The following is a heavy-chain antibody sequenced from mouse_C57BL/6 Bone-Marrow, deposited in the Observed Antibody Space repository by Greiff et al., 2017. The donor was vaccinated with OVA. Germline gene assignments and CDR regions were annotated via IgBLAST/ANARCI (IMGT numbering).Heavy chain of an antibody. CDR2: INYDGSST. CDR3: ARARWLLRREYAMDY. Sequence: DVQLVESEGGLVQPGSSMKLSCTASGFTFSDYYMAWVRQVPEKGLEWVANINYDGSSTYYLDSLKSRFIISRDNAKNILYLQMSSLKSEDTATYYCARARWLLRREYAMDYWGQGTSVTVSS. CDR1: GFTFSDYY. D-gene: IGHD2-3*01. V-gene: IGHV5-16*01. J-gene: IGHJ4*01.